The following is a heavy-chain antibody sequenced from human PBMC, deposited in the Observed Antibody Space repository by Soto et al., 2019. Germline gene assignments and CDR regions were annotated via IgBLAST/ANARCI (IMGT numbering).Heavy chain of an antibody. Sequence: ASVKVSCKASGYTFTSYGISWVRQAPGQGLEWMGWISAYNGNTNYAQKLQGRVTMTTDTSTSTAYMELRSLRSDDTAVYYCARITMVRGVIITWDYWGQGTLVTDSS. CDR3: ARITMVRGVIITWDY. CDR2: ISAYNGNT. J-gene: IGHJ4*02. V-gene: IGHV1-18*01. D-gene: IGHD3-10*01. CDR1: GYTFTSYG.